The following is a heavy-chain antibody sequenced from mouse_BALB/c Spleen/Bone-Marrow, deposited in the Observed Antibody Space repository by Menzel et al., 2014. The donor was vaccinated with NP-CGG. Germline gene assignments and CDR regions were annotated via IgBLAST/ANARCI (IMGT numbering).Heavy chain of an antibody. J-gene: IGHJ3*01. CDR3: APMYDGYYMFAY. CDR1: GYTFTDYA. Sequence: VHLVESGAELVRPGVSVKISCKGSGYTFTDYAMHWVKQSHAKSLEWIGVISTYYGDTNYNQKFKGKATMTVDKSSSTAYMELARLTSGDSAIYYCAPMYDGYYMFAYWGQGTLVTVSA. D-gene: IGHD2-3*01. V-gene: IGHV1S137*01. CDR2: ISTYYGDT.